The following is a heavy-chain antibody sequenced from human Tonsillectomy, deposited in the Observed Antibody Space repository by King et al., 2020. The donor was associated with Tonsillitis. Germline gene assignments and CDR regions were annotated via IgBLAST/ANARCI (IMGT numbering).Heavy chain of an antibody. V-gene: IGHV3-9*01. J-gene: IGHJ3*02. D-gene: IGHD6-6*01. CDR1: GFTFDDYA. CDR2: IIWDSGSI. Sequence: QLVQSGGGLVQPGRSLRLSCAASGFTFDDYAMHWVRQAPGKGLEWVSGIIWDSGSIGYADSVKGRFTISRDNAKNSLYLQMNSLRAEDTALYYCAKDIRLAARLGGGAFDIWGQGTMVTVSS. CDR3: AKDIRLAARLGGGAFDI.